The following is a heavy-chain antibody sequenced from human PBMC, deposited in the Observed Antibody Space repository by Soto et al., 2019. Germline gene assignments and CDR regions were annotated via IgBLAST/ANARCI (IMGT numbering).Heavy chain of an antibody. J-gene: IGHJ4*02. CDR1: GFSLSTSQVG. V-gene: IGHV2-5*01. Sequence: SGPTLVNPTQTLTLTCPFSGFSLSTSQVGVGWIRQPPGKALEWLAHVYWNDAKYYSLSLKTRLTITKDTSKNQVVLTMTNMDPVDTATYFCAHLNTRGYYLDYWGQGALVTVSS. CDR3: AHLNTRGYYLDY. CDR2: VYWNDAK.